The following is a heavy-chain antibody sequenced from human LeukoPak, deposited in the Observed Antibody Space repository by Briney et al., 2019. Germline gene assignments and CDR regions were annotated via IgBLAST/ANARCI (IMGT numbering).Heavy chain of an antibody. CDR3: ARGRGWFGELRKRWFDP. Sequence: SETLSLTCAVYGGSFSGYYWSWIRQPPGKGLEWIGEINHSGSTNYNPSLKSRVTISVDTSKNQFSLKLSSVTAAGTAVYYCARGRGWFGELRKRWFDPWGQGTLATVSS. V-gene: IGHV4-34*01. CDR2: INHSGST. J-gene: IGHJ5*02. D-gene: IGHD3-10*01. CDR1: GGSFSGYY.